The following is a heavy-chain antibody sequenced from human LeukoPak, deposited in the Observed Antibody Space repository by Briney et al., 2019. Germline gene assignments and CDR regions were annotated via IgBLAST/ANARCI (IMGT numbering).Heavy chain of an antibody. CDR3: ARLAHSGYDFDWFDP. J-gene: IGHJ5*02. CDR1: GFTFSDYY. D-gene: IGHD5-12*01. Sequence: GGSLRLSCAASGFTFSDYYMSWIRQAPGKGLEWVSYINSSGSTIYHADSVKGRFTISRDNAKNSLYLQMNSLRAEDTAVYYCARLAHSGYDFDWFDPWGQGTLVTVSS. V-gene: IGHV3-11*04. CDR2: INSSGSTI.